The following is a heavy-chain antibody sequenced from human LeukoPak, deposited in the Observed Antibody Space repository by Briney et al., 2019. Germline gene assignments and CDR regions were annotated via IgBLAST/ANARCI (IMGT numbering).Heavy chain of an antibody. CDR3: AKDRTVGASYWYLDL. V-gene: IGHV3-23*01. J-gene: IGHJ2*01. D-gene: IGHD1-26*01. Sequence: PGGSLRLSCAASGVTLSSYAVSWARQAPGKGLEWVSGISSSGSGGNTYYADSVKGRFTISRDSSKNTLFLHMNTLRAEDTAIYYCAKDRTVGASYWYLDLWGRGTLVTVSS. CDR2: ISSSGSGGNT. CDR1: GVTLSSYA.